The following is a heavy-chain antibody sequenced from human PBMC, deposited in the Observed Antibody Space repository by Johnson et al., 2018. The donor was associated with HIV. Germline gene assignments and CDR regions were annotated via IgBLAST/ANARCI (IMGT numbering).Heavy chain of an antibody. CDR3: AKGRELGYWAGGVCSDSFDV. J-gene: IGHJ3*01. Sequence: QVQLVESGGGVVQPGRSLRLSCTASGFTFSNYGMHWVRQAPGKGLEWVAVISHDGSNKYYPDSVKGRFTISRDNSKNTLYLQMKSLRAEDTAVYYCAKGRELGYWAGGVCSDSFDVWGQGTLVTVSS. CDR1: GFTFSNYG. CDR2: ISHDGSNK. D-gene: IGHD2-8*02. V-gene: IGHV3-30*18.